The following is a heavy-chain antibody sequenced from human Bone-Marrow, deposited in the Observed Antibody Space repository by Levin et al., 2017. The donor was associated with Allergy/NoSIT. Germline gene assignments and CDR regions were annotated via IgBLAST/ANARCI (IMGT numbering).Heavy chain of an antibody. V-gene: IGHV4-59*01. Sequence: SETLSLTCTVSGASISSFYWSWIRQPPGKGLEWIGYVSYSGSTNYNPSLKSRVTMSVDTSKNQLSLKLSSVTTADTAVYYCARATRSSLIHYFDYWGQGSLVTVSS. CDR1: GASISSFY. CDR3: ARATRSSLIHYFDY. D-gene: IGHD6-13*01. CDR2: VSYSGST. J-gene: IGHJ4*02.